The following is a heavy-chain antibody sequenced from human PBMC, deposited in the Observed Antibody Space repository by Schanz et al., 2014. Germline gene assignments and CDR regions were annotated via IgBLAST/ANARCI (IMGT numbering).Heavy chain of an antibody. CDR3: AKSQYYGSGSYSDYYGVDV. CDR2: LSGSGTST. D-gene: IGHD3-10*01. Sequence: EVQLVTSGGDLVQPGGSLRLSCAASGFTFSSYAMSWVRQAPGKGLEWVSALSGSGTSTYYADSVKGRFTISRDNSKNTLYLQMNSLRAEDTAVYFCAKSQYYGSGSYSDYYGVDVWGQGTTVTVSS. V-gene: IGHV3-23*04. CDR1: GFTFSSYA. J-gene: IGHJ6*02.